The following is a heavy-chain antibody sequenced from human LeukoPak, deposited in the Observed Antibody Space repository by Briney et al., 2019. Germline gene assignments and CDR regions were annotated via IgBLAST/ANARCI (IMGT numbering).Heavy chain of an antibody. Sequence: GGSLRLSCAASGFTVSSNYMSWVRQAPGKGLEWVSVIYSGGSTYYADSVKGRFTISRDNSKNTLYLQMNSLRAEDTAVYYCAKVVHYDFWSGYYDYYYYGMDVWGQGTTVTVSS. CDR1: GFTVSSNY. CDR2: IYSGGST. CDR3: AKVVHYDFWSGYYDYYYYGMDV. J-gene: IGHJ6*02. V-gene: IGHV3-53*01. D-gene: IGHD3-3*01.